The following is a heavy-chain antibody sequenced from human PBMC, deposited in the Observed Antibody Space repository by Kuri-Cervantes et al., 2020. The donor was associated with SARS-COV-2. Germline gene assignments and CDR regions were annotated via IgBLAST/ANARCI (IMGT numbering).Heavy chain of an antibody. CDR1: GYSFTSYW. CDR2: ISGSGGST. D-gene: IGHD2-8*02. J-gene: IGHJ5*01. V-gene: IGHV3-23*01. CDR3: AHRRALEFYWTAFDS. Sequence: GESLKISCKGSGYSFTSYWIGWVRQAPGKGLEWVSAISGSGGSTYYADSVKSRVTISKDTSKNQVVLTMTNMDPVDTARYYCAHRRALEFYWTAFDSWGQGTLVTVSS.